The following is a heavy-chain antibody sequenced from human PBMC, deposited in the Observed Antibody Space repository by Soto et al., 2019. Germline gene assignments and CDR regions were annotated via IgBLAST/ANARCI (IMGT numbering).Heavy chain of an antibody. D-gene: IGHD3-16*01. V-gene: IGHV3-23*01. CDR2: ISGSGGST. CDR1: GFTFSSYA. J-gene: IGHJ4*02. Sequence: GGSLRLSCAASGFTFSSYAMSWVRQAPGKGLEWVSAISGSGGSTYYADSVKGRFTISRDNSKNTLYLQMNSLRAEDTAVYYCAKDTNPPLHYGYDYWGQGTLVTVSS. CDR3: AKDTNPPLHYGYDY.